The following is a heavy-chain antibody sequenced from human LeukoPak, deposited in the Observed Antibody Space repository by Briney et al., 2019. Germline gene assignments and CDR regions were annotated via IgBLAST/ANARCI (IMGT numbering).Heavy chain of an antibody. CDR3: AKAAAAPGFDF. CDR1: GFTFSSYW. CDR2: VSGSGDRM. Sequence: GGSLRLSCAASGFTFSSYWMNWVRQAPGKGLEWVATVSGSGDRMYHADSVKGRFTISRDNSKNTIYLQMNSLRAEDTALYYCAKAAAAPGFDFWGQGTLVTVSS. V-gene: IGHV3-23*01. J-gene: IGHJ4*02. D-gene: IGHD6-13*01.